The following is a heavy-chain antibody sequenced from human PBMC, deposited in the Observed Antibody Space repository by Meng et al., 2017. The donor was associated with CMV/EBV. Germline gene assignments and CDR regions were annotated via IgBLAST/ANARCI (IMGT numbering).Heavy chain of an antibody. CDR2: IIPIFGTA. CDR3: SRQLRLGELSPFDY. Sequence: VQVVQLGAAVKIPGSSVKVSCKSSGGTVSSYAISWVRQAPGQGLGWMGWIIPIFGTANYSQKFQGRVTITADESTSTAYMELSSLRSEDTSVYYCSRQLRLGELSPFDYWGQGTLVTVSS. V-gene: IGHV1-69*12. J-gene: IGHJ4*02. CDR1: GGTVSSYA. D-gene: IGHD3-16*02.